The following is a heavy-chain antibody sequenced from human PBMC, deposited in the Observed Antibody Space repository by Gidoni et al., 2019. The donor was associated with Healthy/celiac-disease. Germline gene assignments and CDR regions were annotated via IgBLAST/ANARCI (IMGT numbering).Heavy chain of an antibody. CDR3: ARDDDWFDP. CDR1: GFTFSSYG. Sequence: QVQLVESGGGVVQPGRSLRLSCAASGFTFSSYGMHWVRQAPGKGLEWVAVIWYDGSNKYYADSVKGRFTISRDNSKNTLYLQMNSLRAEDTAVYYCARDDDWFDPWGQGTLVTVSS. CDR2: IWYDGSNK. J-gene: IGHJ5*02. V-gene: IGHV3-33*01.